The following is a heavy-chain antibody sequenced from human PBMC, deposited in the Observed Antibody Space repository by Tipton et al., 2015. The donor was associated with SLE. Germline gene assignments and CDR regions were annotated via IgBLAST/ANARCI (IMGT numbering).Heavy chain of an antibody. D-gene: IGHD5-24*01. J-gene: IGHJ4*02. Sequence: TLSLTCTVSGDSIRRHFWSWIRQPPGKGLEWIGNIFYSGRTDYNPSLKSRVTMSLDTSENQFSLKLSSVTAADTAVYYCARDLDGYNYGDYWGQGILVTVSS. V-gene: IGHV4-59*11. CDR2: IFYSGRT. CDR3: ARDLDGYNYGDY. CDR1: GDSIRRHF.